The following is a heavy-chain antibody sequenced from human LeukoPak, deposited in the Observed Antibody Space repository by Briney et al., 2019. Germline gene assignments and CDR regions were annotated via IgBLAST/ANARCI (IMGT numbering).Heavy chain of an antibody. CDR2: IIPIFGTA. V-gene: IGHV1-69*05. CDR3: ASLVVASANFDY. D-gene: IGHD2-15*01. J-gene: IGHJ4*02. Sequence: SVKVSCKASGGTFSSYAISWVRQAPGQGLEWMGGIIPIFGTANYAQKFQGRVTITTDESTSTAYMELSSLRSEDTAVYYCASLVVASANFDYWGQGTLVTVSS. CDR1: GGTFSSYA.